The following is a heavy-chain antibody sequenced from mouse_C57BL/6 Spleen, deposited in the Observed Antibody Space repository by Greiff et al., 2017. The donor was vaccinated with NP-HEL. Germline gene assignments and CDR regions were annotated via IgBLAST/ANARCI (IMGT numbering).Heavy chain of an antibody. CDR3: ARRDYYGSSGYFDV. Sequence: DVQLQESGPGLVKPSQSLSLTCSVTGYSITSGYYWNWIRQFPGNKLEWMGYISYDGSNNYNPSLKNRISITRDTSKNQFFLKLNSVTTEDTATYYCARRDYYGSSGYFDVWGTGTTVTVSS. V-gene: IGHV3-6*01. CDR1: GYSITSGYY. CDR2: ISYDGSN. D-gene: IGHD1-1*01. J-gene: IGHJ1*03.